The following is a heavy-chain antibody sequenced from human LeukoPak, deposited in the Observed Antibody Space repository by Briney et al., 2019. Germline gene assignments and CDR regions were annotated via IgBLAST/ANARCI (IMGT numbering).Heavy chain of an antibody. CDR2: IRYDGSNK. CDR1: GFTFSSYG. V-gene: IGHV3-30*02. CDR3: ARDPRGYERAFDI. J-gene: IGHJ3*02. D-gene: IGHD5-12*01. Sequence: GGSLRLSCAASGFTFSSYGMHWVRQAPGKGLEWVAFIRYDGSNKYYADSVKGRFTISRDNSKNTLYLQMNSLRAEDTAVYYCARDPRGYERAFDIWGQGTMVTVFS.